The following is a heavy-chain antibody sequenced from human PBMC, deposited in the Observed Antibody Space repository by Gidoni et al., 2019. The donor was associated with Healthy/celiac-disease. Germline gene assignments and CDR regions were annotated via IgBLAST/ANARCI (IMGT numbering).Heavy chain of an antibody. CDR1: GFTFSSYA. Sequence: EVQLLESGGGLVQPGGSLRLSCAASGFTFSSYAMSWVRQAPGKGLEWVSAISGSGGSTYYADSVKGRLTISRDNSKNTLYLQMNSLRAEDTAVYYCAKGAYSSSSGFSEYFDLWGRGTLVTVSS. D-gene: IGHD6-6*01. V-gene: IGHV3-23*01. J-gene: IGHJ2*01. CDR2: ISGSGGST. CDR3: AKGAYSSSSGFSEYFDL.